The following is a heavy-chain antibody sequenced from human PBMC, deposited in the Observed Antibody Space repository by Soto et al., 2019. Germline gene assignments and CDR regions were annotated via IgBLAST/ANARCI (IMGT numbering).Heavy chain of an antibody. D-gene: IGHD6-13*01. CDR2: IYYSGST. Sequence: SETLSLTCTVSGGSISSGGYYWSWIRQHPGKGLEWIGYIYYSGSTCYNPSLKSRVTISVDTSKNQFSLKLSSVTAADTAVYYRARGGTAAGSLDVSGQVTTVTVSS. CDR1: GGSISSGGYY. V-gene: IGHV4-31*03. J-gene: IGHJ6*02. CDR3: ARGGTAAGSLDV.